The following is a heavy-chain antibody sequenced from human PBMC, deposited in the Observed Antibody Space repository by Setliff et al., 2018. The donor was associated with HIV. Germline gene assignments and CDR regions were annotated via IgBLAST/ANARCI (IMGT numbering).Heavy chain of an antibody. Sequence: SETLSLTCTVSGGSISSGDYYWSWIRQHPGKGLEWIGYIYYSGSTYYNPSLKSRVTISVDTSKNQFSLNVTSVTAADTAVYYCASRTEVRGVTPREFRYFQHWGQGTLVTVSS. J-gene: IGHJ1*01. CDR3: ASRTEVRGVTPREFRYFQH. CDR1: GGSISSGDYY. D-gene: IGHD3-10*01. V-gene: IGHV4-31*03. CDR2: IYYSGST.